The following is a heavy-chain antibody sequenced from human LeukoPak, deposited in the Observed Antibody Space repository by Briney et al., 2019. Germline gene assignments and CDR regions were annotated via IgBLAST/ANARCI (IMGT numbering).Heavy chain of an antibody. J-gene: IGHJ4*02. CDR2: IIPILGIA. V-gene: IGHV1-69*04. CDR3: ARDLGPGPDY. CDR1: GGTFSSYA. D-gene: IGHD1-1*01. Sequence: GASVKVSCKASGGTFSSYAISWVRQAPGQGLEWMGRIIPILGIANYAQKFQGRVTITADKSTSTAYMELRSLRSDDTAVYYCARDLGPGPDYWGQGTLVTVSS.